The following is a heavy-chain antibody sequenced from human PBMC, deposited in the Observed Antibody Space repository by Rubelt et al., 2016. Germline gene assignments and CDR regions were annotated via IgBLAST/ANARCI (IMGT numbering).Heavy chain of an antibody. V-gene: IGHV3-30*18. J-gene: IGHJ5*02. CDR3: AKDGVPAAPSFRLDP. CDR1: GFTFSSYG. CDR2: ISSDGSNK. Sequence: QVQLVESGGGVVQPGRSLRLSCAASGFTFSSYGMHWVRQAPGKGLEWVAVISSDGSNKYYADSVKGRFSISRDNSKNTLYLQMNSLRAEDTAVYDCAKDGVPAAPSFRLDPWGQGTLVTVSS. D-gene: IGHD2-2*01.